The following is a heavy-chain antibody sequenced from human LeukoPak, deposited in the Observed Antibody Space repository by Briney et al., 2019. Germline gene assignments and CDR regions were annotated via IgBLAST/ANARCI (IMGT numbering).Heavy chain of an antibody. CDR3: ARDRSTGWYYFDY. V-gene: IGHV4-59*01. Sequence: SETLSLTCTVSGGSISTYYWSCIRQPPGKGLQWMGYIYYSGSTNYNPSLKSRVTISVDTSKNQFSLKLTSVTAADTAVYYCARDRSTGWYYFDYWGQGTLVTVSS. D-gene: IGHD6-19*01. CDR2: IYYSGST. CDR1: GGSISTYY. J-gene: IGHJ4*02.